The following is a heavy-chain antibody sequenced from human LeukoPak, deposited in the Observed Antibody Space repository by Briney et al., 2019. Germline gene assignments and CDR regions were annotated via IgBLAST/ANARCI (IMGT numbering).Heavy chain of an antibody. V-gene: IGHV1-2*02. Sequence: ASLKVSCKASGYTFTGYYMHWVRQAPGQGLEWMGWINPNSGGTNYAQKFQGRVTMTRDTSISTAYMELSRLRSDDTAVYYCARGGSEWELPRGFDYWGQGTLVTVSS. J-gene: IGHJ4*02. CDR1: GYTFTGYY. CDR3: ARGGSEWELPRGFDY. D-gene: IGHD1-26*01. CDR2: INPNSGGT.